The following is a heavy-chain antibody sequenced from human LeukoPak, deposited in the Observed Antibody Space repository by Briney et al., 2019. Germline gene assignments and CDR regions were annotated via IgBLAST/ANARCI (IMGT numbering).Heavy chain of an antibody. D-gene: IGHD7-27*01. CDR2: IIPIIGTA. CDR1: GGTFSSYA. CDR3: ARVELGTAAGFDY. V-gene: IGHV1-69*13. Sequence: SVKVSCKASGGTFSSYAISWVRQAPGQGLEWMGGIIPIIGTANYAQKFQGRVTITADESTSTAYMELSSLRSEDTAVYYCARVELGTAAGFDYWGQGTLVTVSS. J-gene: IGHJ4*02.